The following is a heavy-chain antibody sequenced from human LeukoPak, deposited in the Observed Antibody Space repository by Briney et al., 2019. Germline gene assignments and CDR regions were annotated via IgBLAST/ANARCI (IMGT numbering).Heavy chain of an antibody. CDR2: IKEDGSEK. CDR3: VSCGTTTCIIRFDH. D-gene: IGHD2-2*01. V-gene: IGHV3-7*01. Sequence: GGSLRLSCAASGFTFNRYDMHWVRQAPGKGLEWVASIKEDGSEKSYVDSVKGRFTISRDNAKNSLYLQMNTLRAEDTAIYYCVSCGTTTCIIRFDHWGQGTLVTVSS. J-gene: IGHJ4*02. CDR1: GFTFNRYD.